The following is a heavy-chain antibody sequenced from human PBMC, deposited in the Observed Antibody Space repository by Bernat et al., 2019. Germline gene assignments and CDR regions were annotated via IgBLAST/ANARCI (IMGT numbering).Heavy chain of an antibody. J-gene: IGHJ3*02. V-gene: IGHV1-46*03. CDR2: INPSGGST. CDR3: ARLIVDTIHRHDAFDI. D-gene: IGHD5-12*01. Sequence: QVQLVQSGAEVKKPGASVKVSCKASGYTFTSYYMHWVRQAPGQGLEWMGIINPSGGSTSYAQKFQGRVTMTRDTSTSTVYMELSSLRSEDTAVYYCARLIVDTIHRHDAFDIWGQGPMVTVSS. CDR1: GYTFTSYY.